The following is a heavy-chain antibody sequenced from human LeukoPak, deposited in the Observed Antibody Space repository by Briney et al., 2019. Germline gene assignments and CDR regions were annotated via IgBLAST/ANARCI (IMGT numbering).Heavy chain of an antibody. D-gene: IGHD6-19*01. CDR1: GGSFSGYY. J-gene: IGHJ3*02. V-gene: IGHV4-34*01. CDR2: INHSGST. Sequence: PSETLSLTCAVYGGSFSGYYWSWIRQPPGKGLEWIGEINHSGSTNYNPSLKSRVTISVDTSKNQFSLKLSSVAAADTAVYYCARGGQWLANDAFDIWGQGTMVTVSS. CDR3: ARGGQWLANDAFDI.